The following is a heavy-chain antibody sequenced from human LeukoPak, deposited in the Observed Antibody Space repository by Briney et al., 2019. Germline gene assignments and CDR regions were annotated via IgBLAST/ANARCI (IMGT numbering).Heavy chain of an antibody. J-gene: IGHJ4*02. CDR2: IYYSGST. V-gene: IGHV4-39*02. CDR1: GGSISSSSHY. CDR3: AREVAARLDY. Sequence: SETLSLTCTVSGGSISSSSHYWGWIRQPPGKGLEWIGSIYYSGSTYYNPSLKSRVTISVDTSKNQFSLKLSSVTAADTAVYYCAREVAARLDYWGQGTLVTVSS. D-gene: IGHD6-6*01.